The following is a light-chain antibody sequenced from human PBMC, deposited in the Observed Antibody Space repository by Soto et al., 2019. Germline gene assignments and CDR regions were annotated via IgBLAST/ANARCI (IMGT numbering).Light chain of an antibody. CDR3: QQYDNWPYT. J-gene: IGKJ2*01. CDR2: VAS. V-gene: IGKV3-15*01. CDR1: QSVSSN. Sequence: EIVMTQSPATLSVSPGERATLSCRASQSVSSNLAWYQQKRGQAPRLLIYVASTRATGIPARFSGSGSGTELTLTISSLQSEEFAVYYCQQYDNWPYTFGQGTKLEIK.